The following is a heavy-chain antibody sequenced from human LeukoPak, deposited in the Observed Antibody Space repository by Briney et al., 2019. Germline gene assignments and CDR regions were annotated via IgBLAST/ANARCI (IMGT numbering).Heavy chain of an antibody. CDR2: TYYMSKWYN. Sequence: SQTLSLTCAISGDSVSSNSAAWNWVRQSPSRGLEWLGKTYYMSKWYNEYAASVKSPITITPDTSKNHFSLQLNSVTPEDTAVYYCARWHHYGRYFDLWGRGTLVTVSS. V-gene: IGHV6-1*01. CDR1: GDSVSSNSAA. CDR3: ARWHHYGRYFDL. J-gene: IGHJ2*01. D-gene: IGHD3-16*01.